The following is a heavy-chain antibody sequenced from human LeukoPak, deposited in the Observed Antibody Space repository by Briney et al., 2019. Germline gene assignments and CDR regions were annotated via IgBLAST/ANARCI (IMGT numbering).Heavy chain of an antibody. V-gene: IGHV4-59*01. J-gene: IGHJ4*02. CDR2: IYYSGST. Sequence: SETLSLTCTVSGGSISSYYWSWLRQPPGKGLEWIGYIYYSGSTNYNPSLKSRVTISVDTSKNQFSLKLSSVTAADTAVYYCARVAAGSSGLDYWGQGTLVTVSS. D-gene: IGHD3-22*01. CDR1: GGSISSYY. CDR3: ARVAAGSSGLDY.